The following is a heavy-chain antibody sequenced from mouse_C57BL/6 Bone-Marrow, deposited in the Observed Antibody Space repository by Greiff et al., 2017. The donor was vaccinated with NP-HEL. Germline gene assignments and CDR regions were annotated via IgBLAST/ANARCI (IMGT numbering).Heavy chain of an antibody. D-gene: IGHD2-3*01. CDR2: IYPRSGNT. CDR3: ARLGWLLRGFAY. CDR1: GYTFTSYG. Sequence: QVQLQQSGAELARPGASVKLSCKASGYTFTSYGISWVKQRTGQGLEWIGEIYPRSGNTYYNEKFKGKATLTADKSSSTAYMELRSLTSEDSAVYFCARLGWLLRGFAYWGQGTLVTVSA. J-gene: IGHJ3*01. V-gene: IGHV1-81*01.